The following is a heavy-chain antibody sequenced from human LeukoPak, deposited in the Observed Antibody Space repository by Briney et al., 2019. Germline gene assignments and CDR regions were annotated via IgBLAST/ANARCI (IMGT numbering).Heavy chain of an antibody. CDR3: ARGAGYSGWGDWFDP. D-gene: IGHD5-12*01. Sequence: SETLSVTCAVSGYSISSGYYWGWIRQPPGKGLEWIWSIYHSGSTYYNPSLKSRVTISVDTSKNQFSLKLSSVTAADTAVYYCARGAGYSGWGDWFDPWGQGTLVTFSS. V-gene: IGHV4-38-2*01. CDR2: IYHSGST. CDR1: GYSISSGYY. J-gene: IGHJ5*02.